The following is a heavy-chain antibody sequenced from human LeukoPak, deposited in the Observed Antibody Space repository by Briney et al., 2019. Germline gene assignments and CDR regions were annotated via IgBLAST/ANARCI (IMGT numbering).Heavy chain of an antibody. CDR2: IYYSGST. V-gene: IGHV4-39*07. CDR3: ARLGFGILTGHAHNVIPYYYGMDV. CDR1: GGSISSSSYY. J-gene: IGHJ6*02. Sequence: SETLSLTCTVSGGSISSSSYYWGWIRQPPGKGLEWIGSIYYSGSTYYNPSLKSRVTISVDTSKNQFSLKLSSVTAADTAVYYCARLGFGILTGHAHNVIPYYYGMDVWGQGTTVTVTS. D-gene: IGHD3-9*01.